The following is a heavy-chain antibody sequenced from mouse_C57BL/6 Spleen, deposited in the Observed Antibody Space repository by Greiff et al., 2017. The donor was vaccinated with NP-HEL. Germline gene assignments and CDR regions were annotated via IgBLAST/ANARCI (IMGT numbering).Heavy chain of an antibody. CDR2: INPYNGGT. D-gene: IGHD2-1*01. Sequence: VQLQQSGPVLVKPGASVKMSCKASGYTFTDYYMNWVKQSHGKSLEWIGVINPYNGGTSYNQKFKGKATLTVDKSSSTAYMELNSLTSEDSAVYYCASVDYCNLYAMGYWGPGTSVTVPS. CDR3: ASVDYCNLYAMGY. J-gene: IGHJ4*01. CDR1: GYTFTDYY. V-gene: IGHV1-19*01.